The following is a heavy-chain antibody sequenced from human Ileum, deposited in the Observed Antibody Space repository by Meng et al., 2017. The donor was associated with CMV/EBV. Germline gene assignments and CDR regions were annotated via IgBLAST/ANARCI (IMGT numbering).Heavy chain of an antibody. CDR1: GGSIGRGDYY. Sequence: QGQLQESGPGLVEPSETLSLTCTVAGGSIGRGDYYWSWIRQPAGKGLEWIGRIHISGATNYNPSLKSRVTMSVDTSKNQFSLKVRSVTAADTAVYYCAREMSRTGFFDYWGQGNLVTVSS. CDR2: IHISGAT. D-gene: IGHD1-1*01. CDR3: AREMSRTGFFDY. J-gene: IGHJ4*02. V-gene: IGHV4-61*02.